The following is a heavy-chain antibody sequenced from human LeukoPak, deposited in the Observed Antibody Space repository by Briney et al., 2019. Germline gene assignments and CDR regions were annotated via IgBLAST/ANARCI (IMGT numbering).Heavy chain of an antibody. J-gene: IGHJ4*02. CDR2: ISSDGTT. CDR1: GFTVSSNY. V-gene: IGHV3-66*01. Sequence: GGSLRLSCAASGFTVSSNYMSWVRQARGKGLEWVSLISSDGTTYYVDSVKGRFTISRDNSKNTLYLQMNSLRGEDTAVYYCARESSGYWGQGTLVTVSS. CDR3: ARESSGY.